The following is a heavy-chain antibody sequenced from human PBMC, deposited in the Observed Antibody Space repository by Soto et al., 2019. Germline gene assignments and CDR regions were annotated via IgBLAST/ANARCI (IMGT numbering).Heavy chain of an antibody. V-gene: IGHV4-59*12. Sequence: SETLSLTCTVSGGSISSYYWSWIRQPPGKGLEWIGYIYYSGSTNYNPSLKSRVTISVDKSKNQFSLKLSSMTAADTAVYYCARGTYYDFWSGTPHAFDIWGRGTMVTVSS. CDR3: ARGTYYDFWSGTPHAFDI. D-gene: IGHD3-3*01. J-gene: IGHJ3*02. CDR2: IYYSGST. CDR1: GGSISSYY.